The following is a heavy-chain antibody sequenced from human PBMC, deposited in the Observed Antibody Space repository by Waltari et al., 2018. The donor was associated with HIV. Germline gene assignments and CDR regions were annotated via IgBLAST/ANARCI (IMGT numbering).Heavy chain of an antibody. V-gene: IGHV4-39*01. CDR2: IYYTGRA. Sequence: QLQLQESGPGLVKPSETLSLTCTVSGGSVSSSIYFWGWIRQPPGKGLEWIGRIYYTGRAYYNPSLKSRVTISVDTSKNQFSLKVTSVTAADTAVYYCARHALRVGAAYWNFDLWGRGTLVTVSS. J-gene: IGHJ2*01. CDR3: ARHALRVGAAYWNFDL. D-gene: IGHD1-26*01. CDR1: GGSVSSSIYF.